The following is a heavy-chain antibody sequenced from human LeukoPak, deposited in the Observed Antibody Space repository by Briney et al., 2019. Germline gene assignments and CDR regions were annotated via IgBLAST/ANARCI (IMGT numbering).Heavy chain of an antibody. D-gene: IGHD2-2*01. V-gene: IGHV1-46*01. CDR1: AYTFTTYY. CDR2: IYPSTGST. J-gene: IGHJ6*02. Sequence: ASVKVSCKSSAYTFTTYYIHWVRQAPGQGLEWIGMIYPSTGSTYYAQRFQGRVTMTRDTSTSTVYMELGSLTSDDTAVYYCARVGYCSSTSCSNYYYYGMDVWGQGTTVTVSS. CDR3: ARVGYCSSTSCSNYYYYGMDV.